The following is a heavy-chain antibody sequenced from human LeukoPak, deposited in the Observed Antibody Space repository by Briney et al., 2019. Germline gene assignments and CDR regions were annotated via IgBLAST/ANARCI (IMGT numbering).Heavy chain of an antibody. V-gene: IGHV3-23*01. CDR3: AKDIQLST. J-gene: IGHJ3*01. D-gene: IGHD5-24*01. Sequence: PGGSLTLSCAASGFTFSSYAMSWVRQAPGMGLEWVSAIGGSDGNTYYADSVKGRFTISRDNSKNTLSLQMNSLRVEDTAMYFCAKDIQLSTWGLGTMVTVSS. CDR1: GFTFSSYA. CDR2: IGGSDGNT.